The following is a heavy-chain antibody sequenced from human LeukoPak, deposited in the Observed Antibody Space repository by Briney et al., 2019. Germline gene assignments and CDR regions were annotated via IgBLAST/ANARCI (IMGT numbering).Heavy chain of an antibody. CDR3: ARVIRGYDFWSGSYDYYYYYYMDV. CDR2: ISAYNGNT. V-gene: IGHV1-18*01. CDR1: GYTFTSYG. D-gene: IGHD3-3*01. J-gene: IGHJ6*03. Sequence: ASVKVSCKASGYTFTSYGISWVRQAPGQGLEWMGWISAYNGNTNYAQKLQGRVTMTTDTSTSTAYMELRSLRSDDTAVYYCARVIRGYDFWSGSYDYYYYYYMDVWGKGTTVTVSS.